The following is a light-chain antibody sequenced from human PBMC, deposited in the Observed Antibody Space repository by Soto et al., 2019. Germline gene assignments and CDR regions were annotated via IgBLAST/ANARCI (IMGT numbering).Light chain of an antibody. CDR2: EVT. V-gene: IGLV2-8*01. J-gene: IGLJ3*02. Sequence: QSALTQPPSASGSPGQSVTISCTGTSSDVGGYNYVSWYQQYPGRAPKLMIYEVTKRPSGVPDRFSGSKSGNTASLTVSGHQADDEADYCCSSYAASNNFYFVFGGGTKLTVL. CDR1: SSDVGGYNY. CDR3: SSYAASNNFYFV.